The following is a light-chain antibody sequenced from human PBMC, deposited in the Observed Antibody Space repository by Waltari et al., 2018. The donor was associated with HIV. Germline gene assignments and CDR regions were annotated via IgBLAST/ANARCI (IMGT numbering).Light chain of an antibody. Sequence: QSVLTQPASVSGSPGPSLTISCTATTYDVGYYNFVSWFQQSPGKAPKLLIFEVSRRPAGVSHRFSGSKSGNTASLTISGLLDEDDGFYYCCAYTMGATLVFGGGTKVTVL. CDR2: EVS. CDR1: TYDVGYYNF. J-gene: IGLJ3*02. CDR3: CAYTMGATLV. V-gene: IGLV2-14*01.